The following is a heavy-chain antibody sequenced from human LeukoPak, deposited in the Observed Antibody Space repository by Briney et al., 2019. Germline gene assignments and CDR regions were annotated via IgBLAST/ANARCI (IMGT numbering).Heavy chain of an antibody. CDR3: ARETSSPYFDY. J-gene: IGHJ4*02. CDR2: INHSGST. V-gene: IGHV4-34*01. CDR1: GGSFSGYY. Sequence: SETLSLTCAVYGGSFSGYYWSWIRQPPGKGLEWIGEINHSGSTNYNPSLKSRVTISVDTSKNQFSLKLSSVTAADTAVYYCARETSSPYFDYWGQGTLVTVSS.